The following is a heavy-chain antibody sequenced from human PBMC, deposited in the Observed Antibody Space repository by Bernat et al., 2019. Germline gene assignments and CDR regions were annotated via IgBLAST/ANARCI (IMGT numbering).Heavy chain of an antibody. CDR2: ISGDGGST. CDR3: AKDSRGSIADPYYYYGMDV. CDR1: GFTFDDYA. V-gene: IGHV3-43*02. D-gene: IGHD6-6*01. Sequence: EVQLVESGGGVVQPGGSLRLSCAASGFTFDDYAMHWVRQAPGEGLEWVSLISGDGGSTYYADSVKGRFTISRDNSKNSLYLQMNSLRTEDTALYYCAKDSRGSIADPYYYYGMDVWGQGTTVTVSS. J-gene: IGHJ6*02.